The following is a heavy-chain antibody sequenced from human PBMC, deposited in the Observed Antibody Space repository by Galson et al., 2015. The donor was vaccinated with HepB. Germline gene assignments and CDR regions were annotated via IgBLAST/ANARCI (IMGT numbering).Heavy chain of an antibody. J-gene: IGHJ4*02. V-gene: IGHV3-33*08. CDR3: ARDYPYYDSSGYYPDY. Sequence: SLRLSCAASGFTFSSYGMHWVRQAPGKGLEWVAVIWYDGSNKYYADSVKGRSTISRDNSKNTLYLQMNSLRAEDTAVYYCARDYPYYDSSGYYPDYWGQGTLVTVSS. CDR1: GFTFSSYG. CDR2: IWYDGSNK. D-gene: IGHD3-22*01.